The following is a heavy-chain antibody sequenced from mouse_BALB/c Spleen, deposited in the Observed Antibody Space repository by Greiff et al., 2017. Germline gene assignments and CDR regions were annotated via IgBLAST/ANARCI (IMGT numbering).Heavy chain of an antibody. CDR2: IYPGDGDT. CDR3: ARKDHYYTKGFAY. J-gene: IGHJ3*01. D-gene: IGHD1-2*01. Sequence: QVQLKESGPELVKPGASVKISCKASGYAFSSSWMNWVKQRPGQGLEWIGRIYPGDGDTNYNGKFKGKATLTADKSSSTAYMQLSSLTSVDSAVYFCARKDHYYTKGFAYWGQGTLVTVSA. CDR1: GYAFSSSW. V-gene: IGHV1-82*01.